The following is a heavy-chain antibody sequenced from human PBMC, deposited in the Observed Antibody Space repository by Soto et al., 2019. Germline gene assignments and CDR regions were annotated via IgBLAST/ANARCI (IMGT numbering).Heavy chain of an antibody. V-gene: IGHV2-5*01. CDR2: IYWNDDE. J-gene: IGHJ4*02. CDR1: GFSLTTTDMG. CDR3: VHSVILRCQGSSGFYGADF. Sequence: QITLKESGPTLVKPTQTLTLTCSFSGFSLTTTDMGVGSIRSPPVKALEWLALIYWNDDEHYSPSLKSRLTITKDPSKNQVFLNMTSMDPVDTATYYSVHSVILRCQGSSGFYGADFWGQGTLVTVSS. D-gene: IGHD6-25*01.